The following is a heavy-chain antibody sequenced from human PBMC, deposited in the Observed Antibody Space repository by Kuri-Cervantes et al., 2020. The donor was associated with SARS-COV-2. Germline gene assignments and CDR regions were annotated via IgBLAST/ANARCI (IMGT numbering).Heavy chain of an antibody. V-gene: IGHV5-10-1*01. J-gene: IGHJ6*02. CDR3: AGDMTYYYYGMDV. Sequence: GESLKVSCKGSGYSFTSYWISWVRQMPGKGLEWMGRIDPSDSYTNYSPSFQGHVTISADKSISTAYLQWSSLKASDTAMYYCAGDMTYYYYGMDVWGQGTTVTVSS. CDR1: GYSFTSYW. CDR2: IDPSDSYT.